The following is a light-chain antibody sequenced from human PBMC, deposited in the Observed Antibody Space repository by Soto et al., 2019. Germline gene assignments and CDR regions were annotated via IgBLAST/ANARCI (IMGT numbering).Light chain of an antibody. V-gene: IGKV1-27*01. CDR3: QKYNNVPLGYS. Sequence: DFQMTQSPSSLSASVGDRVTITCRASQDIRNHLVWYQQKPGKVPNLLIFASSILQSGVPSRFSGSGSGTDFTLTISSLQPEDVATYYCQKYNNVPLGYSIGQGTKVEIK. CDR2: ASS. CDR1: QDIRNH. J-gene: IGKJ2*03.